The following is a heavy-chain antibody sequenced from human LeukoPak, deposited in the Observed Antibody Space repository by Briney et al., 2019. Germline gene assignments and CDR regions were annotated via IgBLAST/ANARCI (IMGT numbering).Heavy chain of an antibody. V-gene: IGHV3-30-3*01. J-gene: IGHJ3*02. Sequence: GGSLRLSCGVSGFTFSSYAMHWVRQAPGKGLEWVAVISYDGSKKYYADSVKGRFTISRDNSKNTLYLQMNSLRAEDRAVYYCARDYPGSDAFDIWGQGTMVTVSS. CDR1: GFTFSSYA. CDR3: ARDYPGSDAFDI. CDR2: ISYDGSKK.